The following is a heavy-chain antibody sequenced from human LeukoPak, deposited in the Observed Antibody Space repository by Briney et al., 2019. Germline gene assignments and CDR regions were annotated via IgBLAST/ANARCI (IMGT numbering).Heavy chain of an antibody. D-gene: IGHD3-3*01. V-gene: IGHV4-30-4*01. CDR3: ARSPPRYYDFWSGYPHVYYFDY. J-gene: IGHJ4*02. CDR1: GGSNSSGDYY. Sequence: PSETLSLTCTVSGGSNSSGDYYWSWIRQPPGKGLEWIGYIYYSGSTYYNPSLKSRVTISVDTSKNQFSLKLSSVTAADTAVYYCARSPPRYYDFWSGYPHVYYFDYWGQGTLVTVSS. CDR2: IYYSGST.